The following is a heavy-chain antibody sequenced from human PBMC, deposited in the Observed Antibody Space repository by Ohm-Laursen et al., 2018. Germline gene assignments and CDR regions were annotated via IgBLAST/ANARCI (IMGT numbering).Heavy chain of an antibody. CDR1: GYSFTNYW. J-gene: IGHJ4*02. CDR2: IYPGDSNT. Sequence: ESLKISCKGFGYSFTNYWIGWVRQMPGKGLEYMGIIYPGDSNTRYSPSFQGQVTMSVDKSINTAYLQWSSLKASDTAMYYCARRSPYDTGLVDYWGQGTLVTVSS. V-gene: IGHV5-51*01. D-gene: IGHD3-22*01. CDR3: ARRSPYDTGLVDY.